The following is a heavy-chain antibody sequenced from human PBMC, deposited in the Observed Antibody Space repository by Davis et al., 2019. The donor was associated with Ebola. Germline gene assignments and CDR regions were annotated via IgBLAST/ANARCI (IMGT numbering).Heavy chain of an antibody. CDR2: INAGNGNT. V-gene: IGHV1-3*01. CDR1: GYTFTSYA. J-gene: IGHJ4*02. Sequence: ASVKVSCKASGYTFTSYAMHWVRQAPGQRLEWMGWINAGNGNTKYSQKFQGRVTMTTDTSTSTAYMELRSLRSDDTAVYYCASGPGDYDPYWGQGTLVTVSS. CDR3: ASGPGDYDPY. D-gene: IGHD4-17*01.